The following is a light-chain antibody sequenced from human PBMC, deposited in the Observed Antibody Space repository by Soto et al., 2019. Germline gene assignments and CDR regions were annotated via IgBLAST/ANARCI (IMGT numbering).Light chain of an antibody. V-gene: IGKV1-39*01. CDR2: AAS. CDR1: QSISRY. CDR3: QQSYSTPPWT. Sequence: DIQMTQSPSALSASVGDGVTITCRASQSISRYLNWYQQKPGKAPKLLIYAASSLQSGVPSRFSGSGSGTDFTLTISSLQPEDFATYYCQQSYSTPPWTFGQGTKVDIK. J-gene: IGKJ1*01.